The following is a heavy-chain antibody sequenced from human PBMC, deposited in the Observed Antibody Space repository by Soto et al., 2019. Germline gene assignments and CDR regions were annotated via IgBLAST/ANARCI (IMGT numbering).Heavy chain of an antibody. Sequence: ASVQVSCKASGYTFSGYYIHCLRQAPGQGLEWMGWINPNSGGTNYAQKFQGRVTVTRDTPTSTAYMELSRLTSDDTAVYYCARSLTEGYCTITGCYTRPLYGMDVWGQGTTVTVSS. J-gene: IGHJ6*02. V-gene: IGHV1-2*02. CDR2: INPNSGGT. CDR3: ARSLTEGYCTITGCYTRPLYGMDV. D-gene: IGHD2-2*02. CDR1: GYTFSGYY.